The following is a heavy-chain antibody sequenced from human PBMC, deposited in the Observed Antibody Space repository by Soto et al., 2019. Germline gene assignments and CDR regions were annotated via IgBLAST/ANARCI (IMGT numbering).Heavy chain of an antibody. CDR3: ARESGISFGYNYFDH. D-gene: IGHD5-18*01. J-gene: IGHJ5*02. Sequence: ASVKVSCKASGYTFSSYHMHWVRQAPGQGLEWMGVINPFYGETRYAQKFQGRVTMTRDTSTSTVYLELISLRSEDTAVYYCARESGISFGYNYFDHWGQGTPVTVSS. V-gene: IGHV1-46*01. CDR1: GYTFSSYH. CDR2: INPFYGET.